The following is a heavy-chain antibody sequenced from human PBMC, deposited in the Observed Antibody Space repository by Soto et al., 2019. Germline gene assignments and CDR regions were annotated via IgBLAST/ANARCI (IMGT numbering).Heavy chain of an antibody. Sequence: GGSLRLSCAASGFTFSSYAMHWVRQAPGKGLEWVAVISYDGSNKYYADSVKGRFTISRDNSKNTLYLQVNSLRAEDTAVYYCARDRAVAGYYYYGMDVWGQGTTVTVSS. CDR2: ISYDGSNK. D-gene: IGHD6-19*01. CDR1: GFTFSSYA. V-gene: IGHV3-30-3*01. CDR3: ARDRAVAGYYYYGMDV. J-gene: IGHJ6*02.